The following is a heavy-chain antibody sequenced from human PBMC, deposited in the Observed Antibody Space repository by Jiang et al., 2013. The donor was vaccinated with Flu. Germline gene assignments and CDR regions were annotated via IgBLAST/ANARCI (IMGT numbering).Heavy chain of an antibody. CDR3: TRGGFGWELRPY. CDR2: IRSKAYGGTT. J-gene: IGHJ4*02. CDR1: GFTFGDYA. V-gene: IGHV3-49*04. D-gene: IGHD1-26*01. Sequence: VQLLESGGGLVQPGRSLRLSCTASGFTFGDYAMSWVRQAPGKGLEWVGFIRSKAYGGTTEYAASVKGRFTISRDDSKSIAYLQMNSLKTEDTAVYYCTRGGFGWELRPYWGQGTLVTVSS.